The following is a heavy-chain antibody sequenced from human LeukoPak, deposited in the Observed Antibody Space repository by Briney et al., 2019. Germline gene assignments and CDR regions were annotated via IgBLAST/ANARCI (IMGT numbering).Heavy chain of an antibody. J-gene: IGHJ4*02. CDR2: IYTTGST. Sequence: SETLSLTYTVSGYSISSGYYWGWIRQPPGKGLEWIGRIYTTGSTNYNPSLKSRVTFSVDTSENQFSLRLSSVTAADTAVYYCARGSLGREVSAFFKNWGQGILVTVSS. CDR3: ARGSLGREVSAFFKN. CDR1: GYSISSGYY. D-gene: IGHD5/OR15-5a*01. V-gene: IGHV4-38-2*02.